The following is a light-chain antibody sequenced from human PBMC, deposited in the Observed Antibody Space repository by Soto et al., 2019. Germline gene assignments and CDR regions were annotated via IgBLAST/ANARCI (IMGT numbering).Light chain of an antibody. CDR3: QSYDSSLSGLV. V-gene: IGLV1-40*01. Sequence: QSVLTQPPSVSGAPGQRVTISCTGSSSNIGAGYDVHWYQQLPGTAPKLLIYGNXNRXXXXXXXXXGSKSGTSASLAITGXQAXXXADYYCQSYDSSLSGLVFGTGTKVTVL. CDR2: GNX. J-gene: IGLJ1*01. CDR1: SSNIGAGYD.